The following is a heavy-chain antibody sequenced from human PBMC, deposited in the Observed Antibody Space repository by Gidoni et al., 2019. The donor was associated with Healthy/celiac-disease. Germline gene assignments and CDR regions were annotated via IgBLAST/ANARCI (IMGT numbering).Heavy chain of an antibody. V-gene: IGHV1-69*06. Sequence: QVQLVQSGAAVKKPGASVKVSCKASGGTFSSYAISWARQAPGQGLEWMGGIIPICGTANYAQKFQGRVTITADKSTRTASMELSSLRSEDTAVYYCAGIVGATLGWGQGTLVTVSS. CDR2: IIPICGTA. J-gene: IGHJ4*02. CDR3: AGIVGATLG. CDR1: GGTFSSYA. D-gene: IGHD1-26*01.